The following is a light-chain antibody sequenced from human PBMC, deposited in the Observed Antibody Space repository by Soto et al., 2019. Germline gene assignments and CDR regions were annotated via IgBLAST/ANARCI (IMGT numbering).Light chain of an antibody. CDR1: SSDVGGYNY. CDR3: SSYTSSSTLYV. V-gene: IGLV2-14*03. Sequence: QSALTHPPSASGSPGQSVTISCTGSSSDVGGYNYVSWYQQHPGKAPKLMIYDVSNRPSGVSNRFSGSKSGNTASLTISGLQAEDEADYYCSSYTSSSTLYVFGTGTKVTVL. J-gene: IGLJ1*01. CDR2: DVS.